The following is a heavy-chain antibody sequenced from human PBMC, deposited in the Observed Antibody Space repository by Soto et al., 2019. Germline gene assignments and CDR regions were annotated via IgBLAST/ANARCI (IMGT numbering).Heavy chain of an antibody. Sequence: GASVKVSCKASGGTFSSYAISWVRQAPGQGLEWMGGIIPIFGTANYAQKFQGRVTITADESTSTAYMELSSLRSEDTAVYYCARDWDGYNSFSYGMDVWGQGTTVTVSS. CDR2: IIPIFGTA. CDR3: ARDWDGYNSFSYGMDV. CDR1: GGTFSSYA. J-gene: IGHJ6*02. V-gene: IGHV1-69*13. D-gene: IGHD5-12*01.